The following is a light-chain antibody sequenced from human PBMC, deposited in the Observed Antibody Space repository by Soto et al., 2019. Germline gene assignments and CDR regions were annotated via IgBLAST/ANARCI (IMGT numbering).Light chain of an antibody. V-gene: IGKV1-33*01. J-gene: IGKJ4*01. CDR2: DAS. CDR1: QDISNY. CDR3: QQYDNLPTLT. Sequence: DIQMTQSPSSLSASVGDRVTITCQASQDISNYLNWYQQKPGKAPKLLIYDASNLETGVPSRFSGSGAGTKFTFTNSSLHPEDIATYYCQQYDNLPTLTFGGGTKVEIK.